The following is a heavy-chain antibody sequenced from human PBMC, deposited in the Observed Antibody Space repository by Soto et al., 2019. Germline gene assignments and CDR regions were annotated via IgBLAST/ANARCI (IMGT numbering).Heavy chain of an antibody. CDR3: ARHGLAVAMYYGMDV. J-gene: IGHJ6*02. CDR1: GYSFTNYW. Sequence: GESLKISCKGSGYSFTNYWIGWVRQMPGKGLEWMGIISPDDSDTRYSPSFQGQVTMSADKSINTAYLQWSGLKASDTAMYYCARHGLAVAMYYGMDVWGQGTPVTVSS. V-gene: IGHV5-51*01. D-gene: IGHD6-19*01. CDR2: ISPDDSDT.